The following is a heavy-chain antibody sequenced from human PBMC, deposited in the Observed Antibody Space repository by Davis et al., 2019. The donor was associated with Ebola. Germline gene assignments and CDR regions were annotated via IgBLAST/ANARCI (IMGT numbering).Heavy chain of an antibody. CDR2: IDPSDSYT. D-gene: IGHD6-19*01. Sequence: GESLKISCKGSGYSFTSYWIGWVRQMPGKGLEWMGRIDPSDSYTNYSPSFQGHVTISADKSISTAYLQWSSLKASDTAMYYCARGSALHAYMDVWGKGTTVTVSS. CDR3: ARGSALHAYMDV. CDR1: GYSFTSYW. J-gene: IGHJ6*03. V-gene: IGHV5-10-1*01.